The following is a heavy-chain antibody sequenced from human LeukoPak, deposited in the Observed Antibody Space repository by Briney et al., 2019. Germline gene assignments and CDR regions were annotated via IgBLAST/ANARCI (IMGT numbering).Heavy chain of an antibody. D-gene: IGHD2-21*02. J-gene: IGHJ4*02. V-gene: IGHV3-23*01. CDR1: EITLSFYG. Sequence: GGSLRLSCAASEITLSFYGVSWVRQAPGKGLEWLSAISFSAGTTYYADSVKGRFTISRDNSKNTLYLQLSSLRAEDTAVYYCAKISWDSGGDREKFWGQGTLVTVSS. CDR2: ISFSAGTT. CDR3: AKISWDSGGDREKF.